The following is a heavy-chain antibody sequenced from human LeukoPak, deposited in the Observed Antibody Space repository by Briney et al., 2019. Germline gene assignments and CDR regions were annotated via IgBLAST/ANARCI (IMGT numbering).Heavy chain of an antibody. CDR2: ISYGGNT. CDR1: GDSISSGGYW. Sequence: SETLSLTCAVSGDSISSGGYWWSWIRQHPGKGPEWIGYISYGGNTYYNPSLKSRVAISADTPKNQFSLKLSSVTAADTAVYYCARGSRGGTRWNWFDPWGQGTLVTVSS. D-gene: IGHD2-15*01. J-gene: IGHJ5*02. CDR3: ARGSRGGTRWNWFDP. V-gene: IGHV4-31*11.